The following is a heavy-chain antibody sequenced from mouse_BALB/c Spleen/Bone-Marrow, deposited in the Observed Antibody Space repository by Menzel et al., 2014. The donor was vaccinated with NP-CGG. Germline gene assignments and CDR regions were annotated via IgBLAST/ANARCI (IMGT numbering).Heavy chain of an antibody. Sequence: VQLQQFGVELVRPGTSVKVSCKASGYAFTNYWIEWVKQRPGQGLEWIGVINPGSGGINYNEKFKGKATLTADKSSNTAYMQLSSLTSDDSAVYFCERELGRGFAYWGQGTLVTVSA. D-gene: IGHD4-1*01. CDR3: ERELGRGFAY. CDR1: GYAFTNYW. J-gene: IGHJ3*01. CDR2: INPGSGGI. V-gene: IGHV1-54*01.